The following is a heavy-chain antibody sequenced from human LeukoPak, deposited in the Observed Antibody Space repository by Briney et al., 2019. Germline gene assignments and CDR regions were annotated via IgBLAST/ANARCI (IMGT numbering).Heavy chain of an antibody. D-gene: IGHD2-21*01. V-gene: IGHV1-2*06. CDR3: ARVPPIPPVTDFDY. J-gene: IGHJ4*02. CDR2: INPNSGGT. Sequence: ASVRVSCKASGYTFTGYYMHWVRQAPGQGLEWMGRINPNSGGTNYAQKFRGRVTMTTDTSTSTAYMELRSLRSDDTAVYYCARVPPIPPVTDFDYWGQGTLVTVSS. CDR1: GYTFTGYY.